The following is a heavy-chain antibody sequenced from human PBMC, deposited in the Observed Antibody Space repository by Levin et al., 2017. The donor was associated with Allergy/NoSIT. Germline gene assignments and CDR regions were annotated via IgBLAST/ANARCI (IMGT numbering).Heavy chain of an antibody. V-gene: IGHV4-28*06. J-gene: IGHJ4*02. CDR3: AGMARSRHFDH. CDR2: IYHSGAT. Sequence: PSETLSLTCAVSGSSITDSFWWGWIRQPPGKGLEWIGYIYHSGATQYNPSPESRAPLSVDSSQTQISLSLRSVAPLDTAVYYCAGMARSRHFDHWGQGTLVAVS. D-gene: IGHD5-24*01. CDR1: GSSITDSFW.